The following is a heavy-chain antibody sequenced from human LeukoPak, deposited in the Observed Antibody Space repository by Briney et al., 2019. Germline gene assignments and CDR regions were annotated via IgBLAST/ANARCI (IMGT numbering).Heavy chain of an antibody. CDR2: INPDSGDT. Sequence: ASVKVSCKASGYKFVAYYIHWVRQSPGQGLEWLGRINPDSGDTNYAQKFQGRVTMMRDTSSSTAYMELSRLKSDDTAIYYCASTQLWSPLFDYWGQGTLVTVSS. J-gene: IGHJ4*02. CDR3: ASTQLWSPLFDY. V-gene: IGHV1-2*06. CDR1: GYKFVAYY. D-gene: IGHD5-18*01.